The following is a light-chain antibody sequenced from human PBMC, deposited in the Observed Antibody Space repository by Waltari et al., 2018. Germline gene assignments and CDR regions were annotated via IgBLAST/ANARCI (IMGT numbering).Light chain of an antibody. CDR2: INSDDTH. CDR1: SGHSSYA. J-gene: IGLJ3*02. CDR3: QTWGTGSWV. V-gene: IGLV4-69*01. Sequence: QLVLTQSPSASASLGASVKFTCTLSSGHSSYAIAWHQQQPEKGPRYLMKINSDDTHTKGDGIPYRFSGSSSGAERYLTISSLQSEDEADYYCQTWGTGSWVFGGGTKLTVL.